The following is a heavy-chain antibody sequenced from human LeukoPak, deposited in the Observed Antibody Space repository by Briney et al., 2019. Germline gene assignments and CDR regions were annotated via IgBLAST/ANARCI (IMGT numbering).Heavy chain of an antibody. D-gene: IGHD6-13*01. J-gene: IGHJ4*02. CDR3: ARDEKYSSSWYY. Sequence: GGSLRLSCAASGFTFDDYAMHWVRQAPGKGLEWVSGISWNSGSIGYADSVKGRFTISRDNAKNSLYLQMNSLRAEDTAVYHCARDEKYSSSWYYWGQGTLVTVSS. CDR2: ISWNSGSI. V-gene: IGHV3-9*01. CDR1: GFTFDDYA.